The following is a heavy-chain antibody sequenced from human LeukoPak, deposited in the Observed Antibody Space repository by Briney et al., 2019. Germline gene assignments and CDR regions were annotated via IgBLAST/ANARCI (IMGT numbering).Heavy chain of an antibody. V-gene: IGHV3-23*01. CDR2: ISGSGGST. Sequence: GGSLRLSCAASGLTFSSYAMSWVRQAPAKGLEWVSAISGSGGSTYYADSVKGRFTISRDNSKNTLYLQMNSLKAEDTAVYYCAKDGHIVVVTAIFDYWGQGTLVTVSS. CDR3: AKDGHIVVVTAIFDY. J-gene: IGHJ4*02. D-gene: IGHD2-21*02. CDR1: GLTFSSYA.